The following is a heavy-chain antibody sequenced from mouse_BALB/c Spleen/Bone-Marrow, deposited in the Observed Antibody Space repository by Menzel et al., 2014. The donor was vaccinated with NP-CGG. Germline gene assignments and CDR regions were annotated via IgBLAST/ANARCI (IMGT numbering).Heavy chain of an antibody. CDR1: GYAFTNYL. V-gene: IGHV1-54*03. Sequence: QVQLKQSGAELVRPGTSVKVSCKASGYAFTNYLIEWVKQRPGQGLEWIGVINPGSGGTNYNEKFKGKATLTADKSSSTAYMQLSSLTSDDSAVHFCAGRDDAMDYWGQGTSVTVSS. CDR3: AGRDDAMDY. J-gene: IGHJ4*01. D-gene: IGHD3-3*01. CDR2: INPGSGGT.